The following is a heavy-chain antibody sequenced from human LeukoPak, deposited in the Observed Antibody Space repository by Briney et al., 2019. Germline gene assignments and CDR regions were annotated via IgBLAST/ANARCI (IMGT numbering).Heavy chain of an antibody. CDR3: AKADYSGNYVSLDY. V-gene: IGHV3-23*01. Sequence: GGSLRLSCAASGFTFSSYAMSWVRQAPGKGLEWVSTIGGTSGNTYYADSVKGRFTISRDNSKSTLYLQVSSLGAEDTAVYYCAKADYSGNYVSLDYWGQGTLVTVSS. CDR1: GFTFSSYA. D-gene: IGHD1-26*01. CDR2: IGGTSGNT. J-gene: IGHJ4*02.